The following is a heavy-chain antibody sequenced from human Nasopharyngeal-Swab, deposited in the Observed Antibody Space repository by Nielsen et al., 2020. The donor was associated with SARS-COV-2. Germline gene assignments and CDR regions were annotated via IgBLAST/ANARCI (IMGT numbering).Heavy chain of an antibody. V-gene: IGHV3-53*01. J-gene: IGHJ2*01. CDR1: WFTVSSNY. CDR2: IYSGGST. D-gene: IGHD6-6*01. CDR3: ATPQALSIAAGFDL. Sequence: GGSLRLSCAASWFTVSSNYMSWVRQAPGKGLEWVSVIYSGGSTYYADSVKGRFTISRDNSKNTLYLQMNSLRAEDTAVYYCATPQALSIAAGFDLWGRGTLVTVSS.